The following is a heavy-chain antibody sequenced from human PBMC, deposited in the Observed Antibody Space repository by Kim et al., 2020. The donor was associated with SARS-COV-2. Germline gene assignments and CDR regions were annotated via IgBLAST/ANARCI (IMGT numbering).Heavy chain of an antibody. Sequence: GGSLRLSCAASGFTFSSYSMNWVRQAPGKGLEWVSSISSSSSYIYYADSVKGRFTISRDNAKNSLYLQMNSLRAEDTAVYYCARDGDGYNPLWYFDLWGRGALVTVSS. J-gene: IGHJ2*01. CDR3: ARDGDGYNPLWYFDL. D-gene: IGHD5-12*01. V-gene: IGHV3-21*01. CDR2: ISSSSSYI. CDR1: GFTFSSYS.